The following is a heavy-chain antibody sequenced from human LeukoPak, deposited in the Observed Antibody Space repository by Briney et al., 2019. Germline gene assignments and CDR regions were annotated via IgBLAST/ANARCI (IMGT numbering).Heavy chain of an antibody. CDR2: ISYDESNK. V-gene: IGHV3-30*07. CDR3: ARHIAVAPFDY. J-gene: IGHJ4*02. Sequence: GGSLRLSCAASGFTFSSFAMHWVRQAPGRGLEWVAVISYDESNKYYADSTEGRFTISRDNSKNTLFLEMNNLRAEDTAVYCCARHIAVAPFDYWGQGTLVTVSS. CDR1: GFTFSSFA. D-gene: IGHD6-19*01.